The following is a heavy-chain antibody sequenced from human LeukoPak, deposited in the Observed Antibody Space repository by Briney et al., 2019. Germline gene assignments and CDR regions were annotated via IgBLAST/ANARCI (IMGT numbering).Heavy chain of an antibody. CDR2: IYSGGNT. J-gene: IGHJ5*02. CDR1: GFTVSSNY. Sequence: GGSLRLSCAASGFTVSSNYMNWVRQAPGKGLEWVSVIYSGGNTYYADSVKGRFTISRDNSKNTLYLQMNSLRAEDTAVYYCAKGSAGDNNRHWPYNWFDPWGQGTLVTVSS. D-gene: IGHD3-16*01. V-gene: IGHV3-66*01. CDR3: AKGSAGDNNRHWPYNWFDP.